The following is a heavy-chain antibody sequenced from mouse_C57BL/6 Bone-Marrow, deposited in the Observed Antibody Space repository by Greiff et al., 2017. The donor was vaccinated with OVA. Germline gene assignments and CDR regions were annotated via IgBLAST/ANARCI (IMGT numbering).Heavy chain of an antibody. Sequence: EVKLMESGGGLVQPGGSLTLPCAVSGFPLSDYYLSWFRQPPPKRLVWVAYIRNGGGSTYYPDTVQGRFTIPRDNAKNTLYLHMSRLRSEDTAMYYCARQRGPVECAYWGKGTLVTVAA. CDR1: GFPLSDYY. J-gene: IGHJ3*01. D-gene: IGHD1-1*01. CDR3: ARQRGPVECAY. CDR2: IRNGGGST. V-gene: IGHV5-12*01.